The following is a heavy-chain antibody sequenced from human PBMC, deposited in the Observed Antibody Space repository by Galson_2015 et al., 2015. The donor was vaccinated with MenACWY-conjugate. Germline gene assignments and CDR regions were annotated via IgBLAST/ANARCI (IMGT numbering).Heavy chain of an antibody. CDR1: GFTFSSYW. CDR3: ARDNNWSFDS. V-gene: IGHV3-74*01. J-gene: IGHJ4*02. D-gene: IGHD1-1*01. Sequence: SLRLSCAASGFTFSSYWMSWVRQAPGKGLVWVSRISPDGSVTNYADSVKGRFTISTDNAKNMVYLQMDGLGDEDTAVYFCARDNNWSFDSWGQGTLVTVSS. CDR2: ISPDGSVT.